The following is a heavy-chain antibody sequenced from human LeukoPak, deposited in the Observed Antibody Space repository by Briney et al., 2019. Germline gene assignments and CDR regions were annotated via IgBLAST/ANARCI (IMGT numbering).Heavy chain of an antibody. CDR3: AKKGLYYDILTGYLLFDY. CDR2: TSGSGGST. V-gene: IGHV3-23*01. CDR1: GFTFSSYA. D-gene: IGHD3-9*01. J-gene: IGHJ4*02. Sequence: GGSLRLSCAASGFTFSSYAMSWVRQAPGKGLEWVSATSGSGGSTYYADSVKGRFTISRDNSKNTLYLQMNSLRAEDTAVYYCAKKGLYYDILTGYLLFDYWGQGTLVTVSS.